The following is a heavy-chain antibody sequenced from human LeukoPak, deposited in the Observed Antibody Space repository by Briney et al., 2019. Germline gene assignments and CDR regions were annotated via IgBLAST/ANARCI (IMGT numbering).Heavy chain of an antibody. CDR1: GGSISSYY. CDR3: ARVRPEQQLDYIDY. Sequence: SETLSLTCTVSGGSISSYYWSWIRQPPGKGLEWIGYIYYSGSTNYNPSLKSRVTISVDTSKNQFSLKLSSVTAADTAVYYCARVRPEQQLDYIDYWGQGTLVTVSS. D-gene: IGHD6-13*01. CDR2: IYYSGST. V-gene: IGHV4-59*01. J-gene: IGHJ4*02.